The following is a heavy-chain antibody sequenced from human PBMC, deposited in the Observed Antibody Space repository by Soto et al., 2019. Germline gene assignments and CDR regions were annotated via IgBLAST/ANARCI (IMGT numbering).Heavy chain of an antibody. V-gene: IGHV1-69*13. CDR3: ATQSTVHEPYYFDY. CDR1: GGTFNSYA. Sequence: SVKVSCKASGGTFNSYAISWVRQAPGQGLEWMGGIIPIFGTADYAQKFQGRVTITAVESTSTAYMELSSLRSEDTAVYYCATQSTVHEPYYFDYWGQGTLVTVSS. J-gene: IGHJ4*02. D-gene: IGHD4-17*01. CDR2: IIPIFGTA.